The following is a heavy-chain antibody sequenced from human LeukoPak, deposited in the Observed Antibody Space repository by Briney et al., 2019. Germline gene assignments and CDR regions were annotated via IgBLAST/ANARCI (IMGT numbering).Heavy chain of an antibody. Sequence: PSETLSLTCAVYGGSFSGYYWSWIRQPPGKGLEWIREINHSGSTNYNPSLKSRVTISVDTSKNQFSLKLSSVTAADTAVYYCARAPYDYVWGSYRLNWFDPWGQGTLVTVSS. CDR3: ARAPYDYVWGSYRLNWFDP. CDR2: INHSGST. V-gene: IGHV4-34*01. CDR1: GGSFSGYY. J-gene: IGHJ5*02. D-gene: IGHD3-16*02.